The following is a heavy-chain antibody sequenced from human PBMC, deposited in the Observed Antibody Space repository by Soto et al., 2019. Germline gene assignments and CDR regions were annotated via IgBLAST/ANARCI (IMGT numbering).Heavy chain of an antibody. CDR2: IIPIFGTA. CDR1: GGTFSSYA. CDR3: ARDREEWHAFDI. Sequence: QVQLVQSGAEVKKPGSSVKVSCKASGGTFSSYAISWVRQAPGRGLEWMGGIIPIFGTANYAQKFQGRVTITADESTSTAYMVLSSLRSEDTAVYYCARDREEWHAFDIWGQGTMVTVSS. J-gene: IGHJ3*02. D-gene: IGHD2-8*01. V-gene: IGHV1-69*12.